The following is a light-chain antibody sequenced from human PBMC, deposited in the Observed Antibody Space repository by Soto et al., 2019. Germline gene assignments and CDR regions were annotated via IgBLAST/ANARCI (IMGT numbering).Light chain of an antibody. J-gene: IGKJ5*01. CDR1: QSVSNNY. CDR2: DAS. CDR3: QQLNSYPSIT. Sequence: EIVLTQSPGTLSLSKGERATLSCRASQSVSNNYLAWYQQKPGQAPRLLIYDASNRATGIPARFSGSGSGTDFTLTISSLQPEDFATYYCQQLNSYPSITFGQGTRLAI. V-gene: IGKV3-11*01.